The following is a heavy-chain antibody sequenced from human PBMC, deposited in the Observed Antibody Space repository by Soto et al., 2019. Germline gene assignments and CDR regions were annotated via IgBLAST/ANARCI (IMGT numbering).Heavy chain of an antibody. Sequence: QVQLQQSGPGLVKPSETLSITCTVSSGPSSSHNWGWIRQSPGRGLEWIGYVYNTGGTSYNPSLKSRVTISSDTSANHISRTLSFVTAADTAIYYCVRQGIGSLHGLVDVWGQGTTVSVSS. V-gene: IGHV4-59*08. CDR3: VRQGIGSLHGLVDV. CDR1: SGPSSSHN. D-gene: IGHD1-26*01. J-gene: IGHJ6*02. CDR2: VYNTGGT.